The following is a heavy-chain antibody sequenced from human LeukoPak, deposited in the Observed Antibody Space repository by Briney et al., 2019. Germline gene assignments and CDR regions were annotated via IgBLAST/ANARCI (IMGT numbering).Heavy chain of an antibody. Sequence: SVKVSFKASGGTFSSYAISWVRQAPGQGLEWMGGIIPIFGTANYAQKFQGRVTLTADKSTSTAYMELSSLRSEDTAVYYCASGKVRVVPAATGAPFDYWGQGTLVTVSS. D-gene: IGHD2-2*01. CDR3: ASGKVRVVPAATGAPFDY. V-gene: IGHV1-69*06. CDR1: GGTFSSYA. J-gene: IGHJ4*02. CDR2: IIPIFGTA.